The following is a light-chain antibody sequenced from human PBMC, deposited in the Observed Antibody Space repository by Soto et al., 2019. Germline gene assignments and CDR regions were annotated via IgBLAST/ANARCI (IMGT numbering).Light chain of an antibody. CDR3: QQCSTSPLT. J-gene: IGKJ4*01. V-gene: IGKV3-20*01. CDR1: QSVGNNY. CDR2: DAS. Sequence: EIVLTQSPDTLSLSPGERATLSCRASQSVGNNYLAWFQQKPGQAPRLLIDDASTRATGIPDRFSGSGSGTDFTLTINRLEPEDSAVYYCQQCSTSPLTCGGGTKVEIK.